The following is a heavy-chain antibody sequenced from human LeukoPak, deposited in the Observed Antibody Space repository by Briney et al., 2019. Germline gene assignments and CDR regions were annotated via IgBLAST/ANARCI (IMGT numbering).Heavy chain of an antibody. D-gene: IGHD1-26*01. CDR3: EREWDHTRMTFDI. V-gene: IGHV1-18*01. CDR2: IGTYNGNT. CDR1: GYTFINYA. Sequence: GASVKVSCKASGYTFINYAISWVRQAPGQGLEWMGWIGTYNGNTKYAQEFQGRVTMATDTSTSTGYMELRNLRSDDTAVYFCEREWDHTRMTFDIWGQGTMVTVSS. J-gene: IGHJ3*02.